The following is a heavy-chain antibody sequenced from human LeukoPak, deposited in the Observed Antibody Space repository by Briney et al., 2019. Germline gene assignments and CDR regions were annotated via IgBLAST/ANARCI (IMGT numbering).Heavy chain of an antibody. D-gene: IGHD3-3*01. V-gene: IGHV3-30*18. CDR1: GFSFSGYG. CDR2: ISYDGSNK. Sequence: GRSLRLSCAASGFSFSGYGMHWVRQAPGKGLEWVAVISYDGSNKYYTGSVKGRFTISRDNSKNTLYLQMNSLRAEDTAVYYCAKDLSIFGVYYFDSWGQGTLVIVSS. CDR3: AKDLSIFGVYYFDS. J-gene: IGHJ4*02.